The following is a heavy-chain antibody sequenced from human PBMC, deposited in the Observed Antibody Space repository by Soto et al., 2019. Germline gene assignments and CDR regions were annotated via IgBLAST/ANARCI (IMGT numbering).Heavy chain of an antibody. CDR2: ISSSSRTI. J-gene: IGHJ4*02. Sequence: EVQLVESGGGLVQPGGSLRLSCAASGFTFSSYSRNWVRQAPGKGLEWVSYISSSSRTIYYADSVKGRFTISRDNAKNSLYLQMNSLRAEDTAVYYCARGESLLWFGELYYFDYWGQGTLVTVSS. D-gene: IGHD3-10*01. CDR1: GFTFSSYS. V-gene: IGHV3-48*01. CDR3: ARGESLLWFGELYYFDY.